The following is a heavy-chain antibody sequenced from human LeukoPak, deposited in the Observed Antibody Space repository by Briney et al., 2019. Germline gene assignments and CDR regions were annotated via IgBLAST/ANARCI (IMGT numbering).Heavy chain of an antibody. V-gene: IGHV3-23*01. CDR2: ISGSGGST. J-gene: IGHJ4*02. CDR1: GFTFSSYA. Sequence: GGSVRLSCAGSGFTFSSYAMSWVRQAPGKGLEWVSAISGSGGSTYYADSVKGRFTISRDNSKNTLYLQMNSLRAEDTAVYYCAKSEYQLLSPFDYWGQGTLVTVSS. CDR3: AKSEYQLLSPFDY. D-gene: IGHD2-2*01.